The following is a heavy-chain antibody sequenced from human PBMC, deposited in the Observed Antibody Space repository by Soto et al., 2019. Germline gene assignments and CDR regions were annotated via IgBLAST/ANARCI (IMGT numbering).Heavy chain of an antibody. Sequence: SETLSLTCTVSGGSISSSSYYWGWIRQPPGKGLEWIGSIYYSGRTYYNPSLKSRVTISVDTSQNQFSLKLSSVTAADTAVYYCARRGRDIVVVPAAIDYYYYYMDVWGKGTTVTVSS. CDR3: ARRGRDIVVVPAAIDYYYYYMDV. CDR1: GGSISSSSYY. CDR2: IYYSGRT. V-gene: IGHV4-39*01. D-gene: IGHD2-2*01. J-gene: IGHJ6*03.